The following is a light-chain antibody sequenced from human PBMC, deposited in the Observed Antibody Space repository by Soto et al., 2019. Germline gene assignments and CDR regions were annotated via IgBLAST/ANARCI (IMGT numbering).Light chain of an antibody. CDR3: QKYNGAPWT. CDR2: FAA. J-gene: IGKJ1*01. V-gene: IGKV1-27*01. Sequence: DIQMTQSPSSLSASVGDKITITCRASQDISNYLAWYQQKPGKVPKLLIYFAATLQSGVPSRFSGSGSGTDFTLTISSLQPEDVATYYCQKYNGAPWTFGQGTKGEIK. CDR1: QDISNY.